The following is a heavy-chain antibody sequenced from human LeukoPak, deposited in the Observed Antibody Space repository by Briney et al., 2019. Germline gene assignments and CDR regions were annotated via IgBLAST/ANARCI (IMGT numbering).Heavy chain of an antibody. J-gene: IGHJ5*02. CDR2: IYHSGST. Sequence: MPSETLSLTCTVSGGSISSSSYYWGWIRQPPGKGLEWIGSIYHSGSTYYNPSLKSRVTISVDTSKNQFSLKLSSVTAADTAVNYCARDFIVVPAAIVSQPFDPWGQGTLVTVSS. D-gene: IGHD2-2*02. CDR1: GGSISSSSYY. CDR3: ARDFIVVPAAIVSQPFDP. V-gene: IGHV4-39*07.